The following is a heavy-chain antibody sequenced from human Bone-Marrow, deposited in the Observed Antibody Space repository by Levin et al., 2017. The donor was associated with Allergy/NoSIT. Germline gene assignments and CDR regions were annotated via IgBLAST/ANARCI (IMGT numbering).Heavy chain of an antibody. J-gene: IGHJ3*01. D-gene: IGHD3-16*02. CDR1: GFSFHFFG. CDR2: ISYDGINK. CDR3: AKVYYDYVWGTYRDALDAFYV. Sequence: GGSLRLSCAVSGFSFHFFGMHWVRQAPGKGLEWVSFISYDGINKYYADSVKGRFTISRDNSKNTLYLQMNSLRAEDTAIYYCAKVYYDYVWGTYRDALDAFYVWGQGTMVTVSS. V-gene: IGHV3-30*18.